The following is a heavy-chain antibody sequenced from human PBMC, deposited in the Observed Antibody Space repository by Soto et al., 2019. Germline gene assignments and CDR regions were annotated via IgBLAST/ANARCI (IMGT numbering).Heavy chain of an antibody. V-gene: IGHV1-69*13. CDR3: ARWVVSARDAFDI. D-gene: IGHD2-15*01. CDR1: GGTFSSYA. Sequence: SVKVSCKASGGTFSSYAISWVRQAPGQGLEWMGGIIPIFGTANYAQKFQGRVTITADESTSTAYMELSSLRSEDTAVYYCARWVVSARDAFDIWGQGTMVTVSS. J-gene: IGHJ3*02. CDR2: IIPIFGTA.